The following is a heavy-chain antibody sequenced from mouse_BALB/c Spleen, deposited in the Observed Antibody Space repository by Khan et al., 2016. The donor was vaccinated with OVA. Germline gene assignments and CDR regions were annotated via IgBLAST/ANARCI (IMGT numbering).Heavy chain of an antibody. CDR3: ARTTIILGFTY. CDR2: IDPANGNT. J-gene: IGHJ3*01. CDR1: AFTIKDTY. V-gene: IGHV14-3*02. Sequence: VQLKQSGAELVKPGASVKLSCTASAFTIKDTYMHWVKQRPEQGLEWIGRIDPANGNTKYDPKFQGKATITADTSSNTAYLHLSSLTSEDIAVYSCARTTIILGFTYWGQGTLVTVSA. D-gene: IGHD2-4*01.